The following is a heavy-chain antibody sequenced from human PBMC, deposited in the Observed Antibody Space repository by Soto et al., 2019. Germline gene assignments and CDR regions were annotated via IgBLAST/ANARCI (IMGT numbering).Heavy chain of an antibody. D-gene: IGHD6-19*01. CDR1: GYHLTNHA. J-gene: IGHJ6*02. CDR3: ERDRPGLVKGSGIEV. CDR2: INAGNGNT. Sequence: PVKFSCRASGYHLTNHATLCLRRARGQRLEWMGWINAGNGNTKYSQKCHRRVTITRDTSASTAYLQLSSLRTVETAEYYCERDRPGLVKGSGIEVCAQGTRVRVSS. V-gene: IGHV1-3*01.